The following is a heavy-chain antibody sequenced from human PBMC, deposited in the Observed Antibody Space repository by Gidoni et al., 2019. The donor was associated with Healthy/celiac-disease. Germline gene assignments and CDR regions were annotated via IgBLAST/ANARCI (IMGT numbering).Heavy chain of an antibody. J-gene: IGHJ4*02. Sequence: EVQLLESGGGLVQHGGSLRLSCAASGFTFSSYAMSWVRQAPGKGLEWVSAISGSGGSTYYADSVKGRFTISRDNSKNTLYLQMNSLRAEDTAVYYCAKDKLSYYDILTGYILSSAFDYWGQGTLVTVSS. CDR3: AKDKLSYYDILTGYILSSAFDY. CDR2: ISGSGGST. D-gene: IGHD3-9*01. V-gene: IGHV3-23*01. CDR1: GFTFSSYA.